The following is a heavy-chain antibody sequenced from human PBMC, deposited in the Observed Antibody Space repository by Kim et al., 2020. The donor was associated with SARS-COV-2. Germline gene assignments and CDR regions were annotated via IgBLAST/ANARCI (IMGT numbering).Heavy chain of an antibody. CDR3: ALCVPHIPAAIGGFDY. V-gene: IGHV5-51*01. CDR1: GYRFISYW. CDR2: IYPGDSDT. Sequence: GESLKISCKASGYRFISYWIGWVRQMPGKGLEWMGIIYPGDSDTRYSPSFQGQVTISADKSISTAYLQWSSLKASDTAVYYCALCVPHIPAAIGGFDYWGQGTLVTVSS. D-gene: IGHD2-2*01. J-gene: IGHJ4*02.